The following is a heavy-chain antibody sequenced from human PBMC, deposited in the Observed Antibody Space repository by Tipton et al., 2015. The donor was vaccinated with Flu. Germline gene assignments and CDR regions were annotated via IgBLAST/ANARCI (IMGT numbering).Heavy chain of an antibody. CDR2: IYSGGST. D-gene: IGHD5-24*01. Sequence: SLRLSCAASGFTVSSNYMSWVRQAPGKGLEWVSVIYSGGSTYYADSVKGRFTISRDNSKNTLYLQMNSLRAEDTAVYYCAREVREMATIILDYWGQGTLVTVSS. V-gene: IGHV3-66*01. J-gene: IGHJ4*02. CDR3: AREVREMATIILDY. CDR1: GFTVSSNY.